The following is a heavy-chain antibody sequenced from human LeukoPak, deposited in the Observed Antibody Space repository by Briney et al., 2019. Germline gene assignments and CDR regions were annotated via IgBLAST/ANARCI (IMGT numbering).Heavy chain of an antibody. CDR3: VKDGRRSPPC. J-gene: IGHJ4*02. CDR1: GFTFSNYV. D-gene: IGHD2-15*01. V-gene: IGHV3-23*01. Sequence: PGGSLRLSCAASGFTFSNYVMSWVRQAPGKGPEWVSGINGGGGSTFYAESVTGRPTISRDNSKNTLFLQMNTLRAEDTAVYYCVKDGRRSPPCWGQGTLVTVSS. CDR2: INGGGGST.